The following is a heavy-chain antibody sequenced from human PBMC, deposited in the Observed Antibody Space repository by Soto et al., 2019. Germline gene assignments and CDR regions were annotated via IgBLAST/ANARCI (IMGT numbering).Heavy chain of an antibody. J-gene: IGHJ4*02. CDR2: IYYSGST. V-gene: IGHV4-31*03. CDR1: GGSISSGGYY. Sequence: SETLSLTCTVSGGSISSGGYYWSWISKHPGKGLEWIGYIYYSGSTNYNPSLKSRVTISVDTSKNQFSLKLSSVTAADTAVYYCARGPLTSCYDYWGQGTLVTVSS. D-gene: IGHD2-2*01. CDR3: ARGPLTSCYDY.